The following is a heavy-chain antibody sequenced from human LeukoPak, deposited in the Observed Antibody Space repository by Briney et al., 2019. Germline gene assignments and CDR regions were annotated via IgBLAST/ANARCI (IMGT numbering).Heavy chain of an antibody. V-gene: IGHV3-23*01. J-gene: IGHJ4*02. Sequence: GGSLRLSCAASGFTFSTFSNYGMSWVRQAPGKGVEWVSAISDSGGKTYYADSMKGRFTISGDNSMNTLYLKMNSLRAEDTAVYYCAKHGSGRYFDYWGQGTLVTVSS. CDR2: ISDSGGKT. CDR1: GFTFSTFSNYG. CDR3: AKHGSGRYFDY. D-gene: IGHD6-19*01.